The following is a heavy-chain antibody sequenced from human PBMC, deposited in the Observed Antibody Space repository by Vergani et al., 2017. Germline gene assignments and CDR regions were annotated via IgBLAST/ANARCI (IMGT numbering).Heavy chain of an antibody. D-gene: IGHD3-3*01. V-gene: IGHV3-15*07. Sequence: EVQLVESGGGLVKPGGSLRLSCAASGFTFSNAWMNWVRQAPGKGLEWVGRIKSKTDGGPTDYAAPVKGRFTISRDDSKNTLYLQMNSLKTEDTAVYYCTTEVQQDYDFWSGYYIWGQGTLVTVSS. CDR3: TTEVQQDYDFWSGYYI. CDR1: GFTFSNAW. CDR2: IKSKTDGGPT. J-gene: IGHJ4*02.